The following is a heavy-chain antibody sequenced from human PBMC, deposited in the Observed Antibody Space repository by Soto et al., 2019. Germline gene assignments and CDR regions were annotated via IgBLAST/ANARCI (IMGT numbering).Heavy chain of an antibody. Sequence: QVQLVQSGAEVKKPGASVKVSCKASGYTFTSYGISWVRQAPGQGLEWMGWISAYNGNTNYAQKLQGRVTMNTDTSTSTAYMELRSLRSDDTAVYYCAREASDSSSSGPTGGMDVWGQGTTVTVSS. V-gene: IGHV1-18*01. CDR1: GYTFTSYG. D-gene: IGHD6-13*01. CDR3: AREASDSSSSGPTGGMDV. CDR2: ISAYNGNT. J-gene: IGHJ6*02.